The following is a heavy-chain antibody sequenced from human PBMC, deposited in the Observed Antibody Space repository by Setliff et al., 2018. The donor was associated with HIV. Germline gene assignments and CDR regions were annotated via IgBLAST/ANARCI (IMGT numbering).Heavy chain of an antibody. CDR1: GGSINNYY. Sequence: KPSETLSLTCTVSGGSINNYYWSWIRQPPGKGLEWIGYIHSSGPSNYSPSLESRVSMSVDTSKSQFSLKLSSVTAADTAVYYCARHDADTAVPFFLHWGQGTLVTVPS. CDR3: ARHDADTAVPFFLH. D-gene: IGHD3-3*02. CDR2: IHSSGPS. J-gene: IGHJ1*01. V-gene: IGHV4-4*09.